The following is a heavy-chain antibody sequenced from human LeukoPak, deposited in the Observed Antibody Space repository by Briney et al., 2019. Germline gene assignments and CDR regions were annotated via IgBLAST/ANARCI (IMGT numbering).Heavy chain of an antibody. Sequence: ASVKVSCKASGYTFTRYYMHWVRQAPGQGLEWMGIINPSGGSTSYAQKFQGRVTMTRDTSTSTVYMELSSLRSEDTAVYYCARGIEYYDILTGYEPPDYWGQGTLVTASS. V-gene: IGHV1-46*03. CDR2: INPSGGST. D-gene: IGHD3-9*01. CDR3: ARGIEYYDILTGYEPPDY. CDR1: GYTFTRYY. J-gene: IGHJ4*02.